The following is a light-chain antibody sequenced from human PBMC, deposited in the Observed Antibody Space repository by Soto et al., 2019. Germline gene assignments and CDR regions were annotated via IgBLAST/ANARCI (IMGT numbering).Light chain of an antibody. CDR1: QSVSSSY. J-gene: IGKJ4*01. V-gene: IGKV3-15*01. CDR3: PQYNNWPLT. CDR2: GAS. Sequence: IVMPQSPATLSVSPGERATLSCRASQSVSSSYLAWYQQKPGQAPRLLIYGASTRATGIPARFSGSGSGTEFTLTISSLQSEDFAVYYCPQYNNWPLTSAGGTKVDIK.